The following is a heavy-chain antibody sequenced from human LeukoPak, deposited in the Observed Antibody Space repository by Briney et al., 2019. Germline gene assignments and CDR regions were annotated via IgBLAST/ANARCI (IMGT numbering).Heavy chain of an antibody. V-gene: IGHV1-69*13. Sequence: SVKVSCKASGGTFSSYAITWVRQAPGQGLEWMGGIIPIFGTANYAQKFQGRVTITADESTSTAYMELSSLRSEDTAVYYCARAPMLRGLHGMDVWGQGTTVTASS. J-gene: IGHJ6*02. D-gene: IGHD3-10*01. CDR3: ARAPMLRGLHGMDV. CDR1: GGTFSSYA. CDR2: IIPIFGTA.